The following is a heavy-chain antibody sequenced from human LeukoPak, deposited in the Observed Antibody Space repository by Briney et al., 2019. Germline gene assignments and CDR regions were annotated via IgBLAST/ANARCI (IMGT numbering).Heavy chain of an antibody. CDR3: ARLRYFDRDAFDI. Sequence: ASVKVSCKASAYTFTNFNISWVRQAPEQGLEWMGWISAYNGNTNYAQKLQGRVTMTTDTSTSTAYMELRSLRSDDTAVYYCARLRYFDRDAFDIWGQGTMVTVSS. D-gene: IGHD3-9*01. CDR1: AYTFTNFN. J-gene: IGHJ3*02. V-gene: IGHV1-18*01. CDR2: ISAYNGNT.